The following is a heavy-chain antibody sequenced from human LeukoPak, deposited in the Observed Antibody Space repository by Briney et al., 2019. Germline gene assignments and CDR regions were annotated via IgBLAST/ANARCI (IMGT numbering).Heavy chain of an antibody. V-gene: IGHV3-48*01. CDR1: GFTFSSYS. Sequence: GGSLRLSCAASGFTFSSYSMNWARQAPGKGLEWVSYISSSSSTVYYADSVKGRFTISRDNAKNSLYLQMNSLRAEDTAVYYCASLLEWLSANPPFDYWGQGTLVTVSS. D-gene: IGHD3-3*01. CDR3: ASLLEWLSANPPFDY. CDR2: ISSSSSTV. J-gene: IGHJ4*02.